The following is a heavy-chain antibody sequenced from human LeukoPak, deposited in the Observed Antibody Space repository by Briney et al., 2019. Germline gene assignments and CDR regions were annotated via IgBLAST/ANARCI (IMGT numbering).Heavy chain of an antibody. CDR2: IWYDGSNK. V-gene: IGHV3-33*01. CDR1: GFTFSSYG. CDR3: ARDGSYGFFDY. Sequence: GGSLRLSCAASGFTFSSYGMHWVRQAPGKGLEWVAVIWYDGSNKYYADSVKGRFTISRDNSKNTLYLQMNSLRAEDTAVYYCARDGSYGFFDYWGRGTLVTVSS. J-gene: IGHJ4*02. D-gene: IGHD5-18*01.